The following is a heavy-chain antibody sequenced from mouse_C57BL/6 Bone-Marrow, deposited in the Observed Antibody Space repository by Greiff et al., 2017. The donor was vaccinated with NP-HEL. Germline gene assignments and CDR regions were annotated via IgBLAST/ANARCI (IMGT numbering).Heavy chain of an antibody. CDR3: ARVLS. CDR2: ISDGGSYT. J-gene: IGHJ3*01. CDR1: GFTFSSYA. Sequence: EVKVVESGGGLVKPGGSLKLSCAASGFTFSSYAMSWVRQTPEKRLEWVATISDGGSYTYYPDNVKGRFTISRDNAKNNLYLQMSHLKSVDTSMYYCARVLSWGQGPLVTVSA. V-gene: IGHV5-4*03.